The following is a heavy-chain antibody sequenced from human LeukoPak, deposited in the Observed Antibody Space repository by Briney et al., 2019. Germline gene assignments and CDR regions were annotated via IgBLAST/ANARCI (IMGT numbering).Heavy chain of an antibody. Sequence: ASVKVSCEASGYTFTSYDINWVRQATGQGLEWMGWMNPNSGKTGYAQKFQGRVTMTRNTSISTAYMELSSLRSEDTAVYYCARGPTQVVVLAYYYMDVWGKGTTVTVSS. D-gene: IGHD2-2*01. J-gene: IGHJ6*03. CDR3: ARGPTQVVVLAYYYMDV. CDR2: MNPNSGKT. V-gene: IGHV1-8*01. CDR1: GYTFTSYD.